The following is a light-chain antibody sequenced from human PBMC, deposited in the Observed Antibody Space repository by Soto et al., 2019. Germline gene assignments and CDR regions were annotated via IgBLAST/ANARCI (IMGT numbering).Light chain of an antibody. CDR2: EVS. CDR3: SLFTSTNALV. Sequence: QSVLTQPASVSGSPGQSITISCTGSRLDIDAYDFVSWYQQHPGKAPRLIIYEVSNRPSGISNRFSGSKSGITASLTISGLQAEDEADYYCSLFTSTNALVFGAGTKVTVL. V-gene: IGLV2-14*01. CDR1: RLDIDAYDF. J-gene: IGLJ1*01.